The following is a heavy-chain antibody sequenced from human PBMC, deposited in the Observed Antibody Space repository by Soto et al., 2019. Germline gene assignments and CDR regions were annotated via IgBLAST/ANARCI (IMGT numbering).Heavy chain of an antibody. J-gene: IGHJ5*02. V-gene: IGHV4-4*02. Sequence: QVQLQESGPGLVKPSGTLSLTCAVSGGSVSSDRWWTWVRQAPGKGLEWIGEIHSYGSTNYNPSLKSRVTIFVDKFQKQFSVTLTSVTAADTAVYFCAGQGLAGYGAFDPWGQGTLVTVSS. CDR2: IHSYGST. CDR1: GGSVSSDRW. CDR3: AGQGLAGYGAFDP. D-gene: IGHD6-19*01.